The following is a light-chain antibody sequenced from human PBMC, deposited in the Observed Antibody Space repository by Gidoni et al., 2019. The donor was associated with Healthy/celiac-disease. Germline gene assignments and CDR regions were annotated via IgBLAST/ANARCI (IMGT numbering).Light chain of an antibody. J-gene: IGKJ1*01. CDR3: QQYNNWLRT. Sequence: EIVMTQSPATLSVSPGERATLSCRASQSVSSNLAWYQQKPGQAPRLLIYGASTRATGIPSRFSGSGSGTEFTLTISSLQSEDFAVYYCQQYNNWLRTLGQGDQGGNQT. CDR2: GAS. V-gene: IGKV3-15*01. CDR1: QSVSSN.